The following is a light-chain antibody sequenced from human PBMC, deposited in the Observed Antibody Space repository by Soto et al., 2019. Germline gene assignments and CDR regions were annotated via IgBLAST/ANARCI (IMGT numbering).Light chain of an antibody. CDR3: SSYAGSNNWV. CDR1: SSDVGAYSF. V-gene: IGLV2-8*01. CDR2: EVS. Sequence: QSVLTQPPSASGSPGQSVTISCTGTSSDVGAYSFVSWYQQHPGKAPKLMIYEVSKRPSGVPDRFSGSKSGNTASLTVSGLQAEDEADYYCSSYAGSNNWVFGGGTKVTVL. J-gene: IGLJ3*02.